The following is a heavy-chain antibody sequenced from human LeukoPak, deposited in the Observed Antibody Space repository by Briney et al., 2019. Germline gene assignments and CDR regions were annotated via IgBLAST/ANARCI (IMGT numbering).Heavy chain of an antibody. CDR2: ISAYNGNT. Sequence: ASVKVSCKASGYTFTSYGISWVRQAPGQGLEWMGWISAYNGNTNYAQKLQGRVTMTTDTSTSTAYMEPSSLRSEDTAVYYCARAAAAIRGWFDPWGQGTLVTVSS. CDR3: ARAAAAIRGWFDP. D-gene: IGHD6-13*01. CDR1: GYTFTSYG. J-gene: IGHJ5*02. V-gene: IGHV1-18*01.